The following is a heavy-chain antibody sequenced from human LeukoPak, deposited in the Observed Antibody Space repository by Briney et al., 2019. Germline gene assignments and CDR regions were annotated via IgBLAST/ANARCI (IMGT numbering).Heavy chain of an antibody. J-gene: IGHJ4*02. Sequence: SSQTLSLTCTVSGGSISSGGYYWSWIRQHPGKGLEWIGYIYYSGSTYYNPSLKSRVTIPVDTSKNQFSLKLSSVTAADTAVYYCARVRGYYDSSGPYFDYWGQGTLVTVSS. V-gene: IGHV4-31*03. D-gene: IGHD3-22*01. CDR2: IYYSGST. CDR1: GGSISSGGYY. CDR3: ARVRGYYDSSGPYFDY.